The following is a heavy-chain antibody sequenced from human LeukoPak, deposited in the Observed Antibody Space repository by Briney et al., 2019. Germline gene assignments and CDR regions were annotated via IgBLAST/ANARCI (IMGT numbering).Heavy chain of an antibody. CDR1: GFNFNPYG. J-gene: IGHJ6*02. CDR3: AKDRVGDFDRVYDMDV. Sequence: GGSLRLSCAASGFNFNPYGMHWVRQAPGKGLEWVAVISYDGSNKYYADSVKGRFTISRDNSKNTLYLQMNSLRAEDTAVYYCAKDRVGDFDRVYDMDVWGQGTTVTVSS. CDR2: ISYDGSNK. D-gene: IGHD4-17*01. V-gene: IGHV3-30*18.